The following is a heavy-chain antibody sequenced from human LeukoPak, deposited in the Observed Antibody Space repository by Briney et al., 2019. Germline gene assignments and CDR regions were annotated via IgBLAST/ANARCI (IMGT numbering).Heavy chain of an antibody. V-gene: IGHV3-23*01. D-gene: IGHD3-3*01. Sequence: GGSLRLSCAASGFTFSNYWMGWVRQAPGKGLEWVSAISGSGGSTYYADSVKGRFTISRDNSKNTLYLQMNSLRAEDTAVYYCARARRSGYSGYYYYMDVWGKGTTVTVSS. J-gene: IGHJ6*03. CDR2: ISGSGGST. CDR1: GFTFSNYW. CDR3: ARARRSGYSGYYYYMDV.